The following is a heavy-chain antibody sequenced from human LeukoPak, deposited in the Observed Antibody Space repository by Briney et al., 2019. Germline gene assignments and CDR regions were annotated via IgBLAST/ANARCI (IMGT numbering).Heavy chain of an antibody. J-gene: IGHJ4*02. CDR2: IYYSGST. Sequence: PSETLSLTCTVSGGSINSYYWSWIRQPPGKGLEWIGYIYYSGSTNYNPSLKSRVTISVDTSKNQFSLKLSSMTAADTAVYYCAVSGYPSDYWGQGTLVTVSS. V-gene: IGHV4-59*01. CDR3: AVSGYPSDY. D-gene: IGHD3-22*01. CDR1: GGSINSYY.